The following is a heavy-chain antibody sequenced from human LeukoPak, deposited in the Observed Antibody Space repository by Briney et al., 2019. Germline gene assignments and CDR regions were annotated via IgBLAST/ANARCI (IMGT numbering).Heavy chain of an antibody. J-gene: IGHJ4*02. D-gene: IGHD3-10*01. Sequence: SETLSLTCAVYGGSFSGYYWSWIRQPPGKGLEWIGEINHSGSTNYNPSLKSRVTISVDTSKNQFSLKLSSVTAADTAVYYCARRKGSGSSYYFDYWGQGTLVTVSS. V-gene: IGHV4-34*01. CDR1: GGSFSGYY. CDR2: INHSGST. CDR3: ARRKGSGSSYYFDY.